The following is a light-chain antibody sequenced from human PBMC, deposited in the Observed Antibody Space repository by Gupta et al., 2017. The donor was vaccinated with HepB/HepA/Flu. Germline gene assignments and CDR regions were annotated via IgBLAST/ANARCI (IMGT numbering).Light chain of an antibody. CDR2: AAS. V-gene: IGKV1-39*01. CDR1: QSISSY. Sequence: DIQMTQSPSSLSASVGDRVTITCRASQSISSYLNWYQQKPGKAPELLIYAASTLQTGVPSRFSGSGSGTDFTLTVSSLQPEEFATYYCQETDDTPRTFGGGTKVEIK. CDR3: QETDDTPRT. J-gene: IGKJ4*01.